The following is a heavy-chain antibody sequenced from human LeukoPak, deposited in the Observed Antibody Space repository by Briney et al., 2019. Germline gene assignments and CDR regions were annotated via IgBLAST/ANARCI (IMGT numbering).Heavy chain of an antibody. Sequence: SETLSLTCTVSGGSISSSSYYWGWIRQPPGKGLEWIGSIYYSGSTYYNPSLKSRVTISVDTSKNQFSLKLSSVTAADTAVYYCAREYSSGWYGGGFDHWGQGTLVTVSS. CDR3: AREYSSGWYGGGFDH. D-gene: IGHD6-19*01. V-gene: IGHV4-39*02. CDR1: GGSISSSSYY. J-gene: IGHJ4*02. CDR2: IYYSGST.